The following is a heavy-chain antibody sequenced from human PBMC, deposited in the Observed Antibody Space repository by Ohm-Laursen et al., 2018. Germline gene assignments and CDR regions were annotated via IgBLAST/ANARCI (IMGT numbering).Heavy chain of an antibody. D-gene: IGHD3-22*01. CDR2: ISGSGGST. CDR1: GFTFSSYA. Sequence: SLRLSCAASGFTFSSYAMSWVRQAPGKGLEWVSAISGSGGSTYYADSVKGRFTISRDNAKNSLYLQMNSLRAEDTALYYCAKDISDSSGYYSSFDYWGQGTLVTVSS. J-gene: IGHJ4*02. CDR3: AKDISDSSGYYSSFDY. V-gene: IGHV3-23*01.